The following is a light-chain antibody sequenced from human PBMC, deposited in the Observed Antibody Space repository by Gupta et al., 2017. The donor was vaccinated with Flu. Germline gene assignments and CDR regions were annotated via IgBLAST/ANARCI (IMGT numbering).Light chain of an antibody. CDR3: SSYTTNSDVV. CDR2: EVS. J-gene: IGLJ2*01. CDR1: SSDIGAYNY. V-gene: IGLV2-14*01. Sequence: QSALTQPASVSGSPGQSITISCTGTSSDIGAYNYVSWYQQHPGKVPKLMIYEVSNRPSGVSNRFSGSKSDNTASLTISGLQTEDEADYYCSSYTTNSDVVLGRGTKLTVL.